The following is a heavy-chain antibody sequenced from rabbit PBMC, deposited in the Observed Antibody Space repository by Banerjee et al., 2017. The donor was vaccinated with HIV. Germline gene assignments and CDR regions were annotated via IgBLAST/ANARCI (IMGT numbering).Heavy chain of an antibody. D-gene: IGHD8-1*01. J-gene: IGHJ4*01. CDR1: GFDLSNYYY. Sequence: EESGGGLVKPGASLILTCKASGFDLSNYYYMCWVRQAPGKGLEWIGCIDSGDGNTYYASWAKGRFTISKTSSTTVTLQLNSLTAADTATYFCARGSNYYAFNLWGQGTLVTVS. CDR3: ARGSNYYAFNL. CDR2: IDSGDGNT. V-gene: IGHV1S40*01.